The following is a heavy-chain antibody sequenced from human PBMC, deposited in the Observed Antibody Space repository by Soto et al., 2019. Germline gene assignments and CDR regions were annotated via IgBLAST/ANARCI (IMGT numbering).Heavy chain of an antibody. D-gene: IGHD1-26*01. CDR2: INPGNGNT. Sequence: GVSVEVCCKDPRDRFVGYARHWAHQAPGQRLEWMGWINPGNGNTHYSQKFQGRVSITRDTAASTANMELSSLRSEDTAVYYCAKGGGSYGYYFDDLGQGTLVIGSS. CDR1: RDRFVGYA. V-gene: IGHV1-3*01. CDR3: AKGGGSYGYYFDD. J-gene: IGHJ4*02.